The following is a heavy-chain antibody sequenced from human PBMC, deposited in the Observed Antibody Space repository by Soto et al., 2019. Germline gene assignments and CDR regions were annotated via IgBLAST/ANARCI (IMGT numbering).Heavy chain of an antibody. CDR2: INGGNGDT. CDR1: GYTFTDYA. J-gene: IGHJ4*02. D-gene: IGHD6-19*01. Sequence: QVQLVQSGAEVKKPGASVKVSCKASGYTFTDYAMHWVRQAPGQRLEWMGWINGGNGDTKYSENFQDRVTITRDTSDSTADMELNSLRSEDTAVYYYARDRFFPVAGDCWGQGTLVTVSS. V-gene: IGHV1-3*01. CDR3: ARDRFFPVAGDC.